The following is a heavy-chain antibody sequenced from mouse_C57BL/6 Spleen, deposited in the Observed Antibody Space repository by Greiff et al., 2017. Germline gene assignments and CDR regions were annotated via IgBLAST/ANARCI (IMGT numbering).Heavy chain of an antibody. CDR1: GFTFSSYA. CDR2: ISDGGSYT. V-gene: IGHV5-4*01. CDR3: ARDGDYGSSYRYFDV. Sequence: EVMLVESGGGLVKPGGSLKLSCAASGFTFSSYAMSWVRQTPEKRLEWVATISDGGSYTYSPDNVKGRFTISRDNAKNNLYLQMSQLKSEDTAMYYCARDGDYGSSYRYFDVWGTGTTVTVSS. D-gene: IGHD1-1*01. J-gene: IGHJ1*03.